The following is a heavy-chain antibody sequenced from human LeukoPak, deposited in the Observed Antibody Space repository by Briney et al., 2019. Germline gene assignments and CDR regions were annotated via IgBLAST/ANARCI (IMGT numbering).Heavy chain of an antibody. V-gene: IGHV3-7*01. Sequence: GGSLRLSCAVSGFTFTNYWMSWARQSPGKGLEWVANIYLDGSRAYYVDSVKGRFTISRDNAKNSLFLQMNSLRAEDTAVYYCAREPRGYAFDIWGQGTLVTVSS. CDR2: IYLDGSRA. CDR3: AREPRGYAFDI. J-gene: IGHJ3*02. CDR1: GFTFTNYW.